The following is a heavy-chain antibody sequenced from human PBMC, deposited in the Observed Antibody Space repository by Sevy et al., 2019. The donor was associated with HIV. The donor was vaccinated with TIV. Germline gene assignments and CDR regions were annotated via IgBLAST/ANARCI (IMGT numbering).Heavy chain of an antibody. J-gene: IGHJ4*02. CDR3: ARGLYCTNGVCSTYYFDY. D-gene: IGHD2-8*01. CDR2: IWYDGSNK. CDR1: GFTFSSDG. Sequence: GESLKISCAASGFTFSSDGMHWVRQAPGKGLEWVAVIWYDGSNKYYADSVKGRFTISRDNSKNTLYLQMNSLRAEDTAVYYCARGLYCTNGVCSTYYFDYWGQGTLVTVSS. V-gene: IGHV3-33*01.